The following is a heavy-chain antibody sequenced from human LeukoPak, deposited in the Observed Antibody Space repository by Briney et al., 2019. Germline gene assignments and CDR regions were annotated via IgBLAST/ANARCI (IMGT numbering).Heavy chain of an antibody. Sequence: ASVKVSCKASGYTFTSYDINWVRQATGQGLEWMGCMNPNSGNTGYAQKFQGRVTMTRNSSISTAYMELSSLRSEDTAVYYCARDRPYYDILTGYLYGMDVWGQGTTVTVSS. CDR1: GYTFTSYD. D-gene: IGHD3-9*01. J-gene: IGHJ6*02. V-gene: IGHV1-8*01. CDR3: ARDRPYYDILTGYLYGMDV. CDR2: MNPNSGNT.